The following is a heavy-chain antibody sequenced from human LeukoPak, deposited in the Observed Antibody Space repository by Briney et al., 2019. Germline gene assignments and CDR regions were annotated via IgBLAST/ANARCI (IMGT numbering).Heavy chain of an antibody. CDR3: AREGDYDSRRYFDL. V-gene: IGHV3-23*01. J-gene: IGHJ2*01. Sequence: GGSLRLTCAASGFTFTSYAMSWVRQTPGKGLEWVSALDGNGGSAYYADSVKGRFTISRDNSKNTLYLQMHSLRAEDTAVYYCAREGDYDSRRYFDLWGRGTLVTVSS. CDR1: GFTFTSYA. CDR2: LDGNGGSA. D-gene: IGHD3-22*01.